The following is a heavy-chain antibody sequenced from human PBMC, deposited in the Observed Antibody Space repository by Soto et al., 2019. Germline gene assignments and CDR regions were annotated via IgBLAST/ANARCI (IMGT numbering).Heavy chain of an antibody. CDR2: IYYTGST. CDR1: GGSVSSASYY. Sequence: SETLSLTCTVSGGSVSSASYYWTWIRQPPGKGLEWIGYIYYTGSTNYNPSLKSRGTMSVDTSTNQFSLKLTSVTAADAAVYYCARDIRGYSRAFDSWGRGTLVTVSS. CDR3: ARDIRGYSRAFDS. J-gene: IGHJ4*02. D-gene: IGHD5-18*01. V-gene: IGHV4-61*01.